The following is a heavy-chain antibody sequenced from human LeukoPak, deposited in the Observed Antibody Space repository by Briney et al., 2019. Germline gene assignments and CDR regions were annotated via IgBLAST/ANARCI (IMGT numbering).Heavy chain of an antibody. CDR1: GFTFSNYY. V-gene: IGHV3-7*04. J-gene: IGHJ4*02. CDR3: ARYFQMGATDQSRLDY. D-gene: IGHD2/OR15-2a*01. Sequence: GSLRLSCAASGFTFSNYYMTWVRQAPGIGLEWVATVSEDGSDKYYLDSVKGRFTISRDNAKSSLYLQMNSLRAEDTAVYYCARYFQMGATDQSRLDYWGQGTLVPVSS. CDR2: VSEDGSDK.